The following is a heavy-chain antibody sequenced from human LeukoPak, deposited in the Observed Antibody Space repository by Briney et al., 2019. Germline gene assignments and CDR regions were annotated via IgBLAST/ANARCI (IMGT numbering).Heavy chain of an antibody. Sequence: ASVKVSCKASGYTFTSYGISWVRQPPGQGLEWMGWISAYNGNTNYAQKLQGRVTMTTDTSTSTAYMELRSLRSDDTAVYYCARVLAYYDSSGYSFDYWGQGTLVTVSS. D-gene: IGHD3-22*01. J-gene: IGHJ4*02. V-gene: IGHV1-18*01. CDR1: GYTFTSYG. CDR2: ISAYNGNT. CDR3: ARVLAYYDSSGYSFDY.